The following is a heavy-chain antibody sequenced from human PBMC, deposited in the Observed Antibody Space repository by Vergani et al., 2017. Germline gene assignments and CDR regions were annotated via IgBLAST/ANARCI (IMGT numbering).Heavy chain of an antibody. V-gene: IGHV4-59*02. CDR1: GASVNSYY. CDR3: ARSGIYYGAGSPDC. CDR2: VSFRGDT. J-gene: IGHJ4*02. D-gene: IGHD3-10*01. Sequence: QVQLQESGPGLVKPSETLSLTCTVSGASVNSYYWSWIRQPPGKGLEWMGYVSFRGDTLYDPSVKGRMTISLNTSSNQFSLYLTSVTAADTAVYYCARSGIYYGAGSPDCWGQGSMGTGSS.